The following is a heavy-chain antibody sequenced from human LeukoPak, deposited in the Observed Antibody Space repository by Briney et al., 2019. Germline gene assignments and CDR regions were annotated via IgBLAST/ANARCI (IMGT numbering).Heavy chain of an antibody. CDR3: ASRYYDFWSGYYPYYYYYYMDV. Sequence: GGSLRLSCAASGFTFSSYWMSWVRQVPGKGLEWVANINQDGSEKYYVDSVKGRFTISRDNAKNSLYLQMNSLRAEDTAVYYCASRYYDFWSGYYPYYYYYYMDVWGKGTTVTVSS. J-gene: IGHJ6*03. CDR1: GFTFSSYW. CDR2: INQDGSEK. V-gene: IGHV3-7*01. D-gene: IGHD3-3*01.